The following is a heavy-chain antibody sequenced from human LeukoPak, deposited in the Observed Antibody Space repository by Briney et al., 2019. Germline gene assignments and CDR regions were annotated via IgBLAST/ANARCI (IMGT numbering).Heavy chain of an antibody. V-gene: IGHV4-61*02. CDR1: GGSISSGSYY. J-gene: IGHJ5*02. CDR2: IYTSGST. Sequence: PSETLSLTCTVSGGSISSGSYYWSWIRQPAGKGLEWIGRIYTSGSTNYNPSLKSRVTIAVDTSKNQFSLKLSSVTAADTAVYYCAREFIGITIFGVVIDYNWFDPWGQGTLVTVSS. CDR3: AREFIGITIFGVVIDYNWFDP. D-gene: IGHD3-3*01.